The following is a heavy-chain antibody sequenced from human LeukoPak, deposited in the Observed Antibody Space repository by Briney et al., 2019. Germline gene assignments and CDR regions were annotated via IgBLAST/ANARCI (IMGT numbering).Heavy chain of an antibody. J-gene: IGHJ5*02. CDR1: GDSVSSNSAA. CDR2: TYYRSKWYN. D-gene: IGHD2-2*01. Sequence: SQTLSLTCAISGDSVSSNSAAWNWIRQSPSRGLEWLGRTYYRSKWYNDYAVSVKSRITINPDTSKNQFSLQLNSVTPEDTAVYYCGRGFSEEVPGAIISWGQGTLVTVSS. CDR3: GRGFSEEVPGAIIS. V-gene: IGHV6-1*01.